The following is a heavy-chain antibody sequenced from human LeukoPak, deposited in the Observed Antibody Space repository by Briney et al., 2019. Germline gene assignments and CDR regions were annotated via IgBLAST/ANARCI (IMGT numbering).Heavy chain of an antibody. Sequence: SETLSLTCIVSGGSLSSGSYYWGWLRQPPGTGREGLGSIYYSGSTYYNPSLRSRVTISVDASKNHFSLKLTSVTAADTAVYYCARGDSIQADIKYDALDIWGQGTMVTVS. CDR2: IYYSGST. CDR1: GGSLSSGSYY. J-gene: IGHJ3*02. D-gene: IGHD2-2*02. CDR3: ARGDSIQADIKYDALDI. V-gene: IGHV4-39*07.